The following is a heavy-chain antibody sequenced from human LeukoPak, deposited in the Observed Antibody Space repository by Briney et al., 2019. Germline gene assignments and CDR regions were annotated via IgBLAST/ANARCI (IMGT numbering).Heavy chain of an antibody. CDR1: GFTFSSYA. D-gene: IGHD2-2*02. Sequence: KAGGSLRLSCAASGFTFSSYAMSWVRQAPGKGLEGVSAISGSGGSTYYADSVKGRFTISSDNAKNTLDRQMNRLRAADTAVYYCAKEPPYTSCYSGDCYPLTHYWGQGTLVTVSS. J-gene: IGHJ4*02. CDR3: AKEPPYTSCYSGDCYPLTHY. V-gene: IGHV3-23*01. CDR2: ISGSGGST.